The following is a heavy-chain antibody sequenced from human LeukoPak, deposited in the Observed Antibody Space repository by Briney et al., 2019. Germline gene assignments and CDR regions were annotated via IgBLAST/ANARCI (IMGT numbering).Heavy chain of an antibody. CDR1: GYIFTSYG. V-gene: IGHV1-18*01. CDR3: ARDRGEAFDI. D-gene: IGHD3-16*01. Sequence: ASVKVSCKASGYIFTSYGLSWVRQAPGQGLEWMGWISAYNGNTNYAQKLKGRVPMTTDTSTSTAYMELRSLRSDDTAVYYCARDRGEAFDIWGQGTMVTVSS. CDR2: ISAYNGNT. J-gene: IGHJ3*02.